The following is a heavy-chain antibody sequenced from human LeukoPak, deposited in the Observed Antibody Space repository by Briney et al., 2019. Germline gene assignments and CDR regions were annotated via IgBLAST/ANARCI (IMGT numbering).Heavy chain of an antibody. D-gene: IGHD3-3*01. CDR3: ARGLFTGFWSGYYRGGSTGTNFDY. Sequence: ASVKVSCKASGYTFTSYAMHWVRQAPGQRLEWMGWINAGNGNTKYSQEFQGRVTITRDTSASTAYMELSSLRSEDMAVYYCARGLFTGFWSGYYRGGSTGTNFDYWGQGTLVTVSS. CDR1: GYTFTSYA. CDR2: INAGNGNT. V-gene: IGHV1-3*03. J-gene: IGHJ4*02.